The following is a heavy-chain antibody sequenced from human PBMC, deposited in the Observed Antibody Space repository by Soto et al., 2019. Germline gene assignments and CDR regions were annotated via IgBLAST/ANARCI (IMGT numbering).Heavy chain of an antibody. J-gene: IGHJ4*02. CDR3: ARSGSEVEY. Sequence: EVQLVESGGDLVQPGGSLRLSCAASGFTFSHYWMTWVRQAPGKGLEWVANIKKDGSQKNYVDSVKGRFTVSRDNAKNSLSLQRKSLRAEDTAMYYRARSGSEVEYWGQGTLVIVSS. CDR2: IKKDGSQK. D-gene: IGHD3-10*01. CDR1: GFTFSHYW. V-gene: IGHV3-7*01.